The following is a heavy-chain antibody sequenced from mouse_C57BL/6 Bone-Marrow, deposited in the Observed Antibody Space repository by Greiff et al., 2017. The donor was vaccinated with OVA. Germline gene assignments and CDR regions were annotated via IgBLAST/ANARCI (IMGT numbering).Heavy chain of an antibody. D-gene: IGHD4-1*01. CDR2: ISSGGSYT. CDR1: GFTFSSYG. J-gene: IGHJ4*01. V-gene: IGHV5-6*02. CDR3: ARQDWGGAMDY. Sequence: EVKLVESGGDLVKPGGSLKLSCAASGFTFSSYGMSWVRQTPDKRLEWVATISSGGSYTYYTDSVKGRFTIARDNAKNTLYLQMSSRKSEDTAMYDCARQDWGGAMDYWGQGTSVTGSS.